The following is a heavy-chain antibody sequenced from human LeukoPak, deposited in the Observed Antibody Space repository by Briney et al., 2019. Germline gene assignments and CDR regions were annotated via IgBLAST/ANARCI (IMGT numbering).Heavy chain of an antibody. CDR3: ARVTKSYYYYDYMDV. V-gene: IGHV1-18*01. J-gene: IGHJ6*03. CDR1: GYTFTSSG. CDR2: ISAYNGNT. D-gene: IGHD4-11*01. Sequence: ASVKVSCKASGYTFTSSGVGWVRQAPGQGLEWMGWISAYNGNTNYAQSLQGRVTMTTDTSTNTAYMQLRSLRSDDTAVYYCARVTKSYYYYDYMDVWGNGTTVTVSS.